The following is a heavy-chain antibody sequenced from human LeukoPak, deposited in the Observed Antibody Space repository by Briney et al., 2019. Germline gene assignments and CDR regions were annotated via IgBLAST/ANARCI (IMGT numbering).Heavy chain of an antibody. V-gene: IGHV3-7*01. J-gene: IGHJ4*02. D-gene: IGHD2-21*01. CDR3: VKSILLDC. CDR1: GFTFSGSW. CDR2: IKEDGSQK. Sequence: GGSLRLSCAASGFTFSGSWMSWVRQAPGKGLEWVANIKEDGSQKYYVDSVKGRLTISRDNAKNALNLEMNSLRVDDTAVYYCVKSILLDCWGQGTLVTVSS.